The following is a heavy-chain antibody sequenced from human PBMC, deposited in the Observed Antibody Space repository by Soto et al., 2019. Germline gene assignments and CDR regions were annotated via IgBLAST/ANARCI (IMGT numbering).Heavy chain of an antibody. Sequence: QLHLVQSGAVVKKPGASVTVSCSASGYPVTAYYMHWVRQAPGRGLEWMGGINPATGAAKYTQTFQGRVTVTRDSSTSTVFMGLSGLTSEDPAVFYCARGGGVGVAGSAAFDMWGQGTLVTVSS. V-gene: IGHV1-2*02. D-gene: IGHD3-3*01. J-gene: IGHJ3*02. CDR3: ARGGGVGVAGSAAFDM. CDR1: GYPVTAYY. CDR2: INPATGAA.